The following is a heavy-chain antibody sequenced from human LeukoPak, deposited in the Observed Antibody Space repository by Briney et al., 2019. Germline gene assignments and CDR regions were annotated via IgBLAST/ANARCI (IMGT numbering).Heavy chain of an antibody. Sequence: SETLSLTCTVSGGSISSYYWSWIRQPPGKGLEWIGYIYYSGSTNYIPSLKSRVTILVDTSKNQFSLKLSSVTAADTAVYYCVRITQGTIDYWGRGTLVTVSS. CDR3: VRITQGTIDY. CDR1: GGSISSYY. V-gene: IGHV4-59*01. CDR2: IYYSGST. J-gene: IGHJ4*02. D-gene: IGHD3-10*01.